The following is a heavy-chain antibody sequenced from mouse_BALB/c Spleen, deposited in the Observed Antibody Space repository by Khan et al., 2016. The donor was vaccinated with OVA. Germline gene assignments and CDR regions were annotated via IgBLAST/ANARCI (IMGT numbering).Heavy chain of an antibody. Sequence: QVQLQQSGAELVRPGVSVKISCKGSGYTFTDFTMHWVKQSHAMSLEWIGVISTYYGDANYNQKFKDKATMTVDKSSNTAYMDLARLTSEDSAIXYWGRGGGGDRFLYWGQGTLVTVSA. V-gene: IGHV1S137*01. CDR3: GRGGGGDRFLY. J-gene: IGHJ3*01. CDR2: ISTYYGDA. CDR1: GYTFTDFT.